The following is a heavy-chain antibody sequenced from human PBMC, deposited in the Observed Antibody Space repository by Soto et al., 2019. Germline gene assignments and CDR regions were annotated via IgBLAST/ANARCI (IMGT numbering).Heavy chain of an antibody. Sequence: SETLSHSCAVSGYSISRGYYWGWIGPPPGKGLEWIGSIYHRGSTYYNPSLMSRDSISVDTCQNQFSLKTGPVVADHTAVYYCARDSAAVAGTKVDDGRDVCVKGTTDTVSS. D-gene: IGHD6-19*01. J-gene: IGHJ6*04. CDR3: ARDSAAVAGTKVDDGRDV. V-gene: IGHV4-38-2*02. CDR1: GYSISRGYY. CDR2: IYHRGST.